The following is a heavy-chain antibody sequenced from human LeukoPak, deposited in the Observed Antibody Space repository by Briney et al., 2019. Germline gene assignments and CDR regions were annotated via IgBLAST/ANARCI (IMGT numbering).Heavy chain of an antibody. J-gene: IGHJ6*03. CDR3: ARDSPPGRPYYYYYYMDV. CDR2: IKQDGSEK. Sequence: GGSLRLSCAASGFTFSSYWMSWVRQAPGKGLEWVANIKQDGSEKYYVDSVKGRFTISRDNAKNSLYLQMNSLRAEDTAVYYCARDSPPGRPYYYYYYMDVWGKGTTVTVSS. CDR1: GFTFSSYW. V-gene: IGHV3-7*01.